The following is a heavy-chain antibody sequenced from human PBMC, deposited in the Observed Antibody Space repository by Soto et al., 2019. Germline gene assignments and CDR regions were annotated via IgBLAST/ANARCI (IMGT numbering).Heavy chain of an antibody. Sequence: EVQLVESGGGLVQPGGSLRLSCAASGFTFSSYEMNWVRQAPGKGLEWVSYISSSGSTIYYADSVKGRFTISRDNAKNSLYLQMNSLRAEDMAVYYCARSNGYTEFDYWGQGTLVTVSS. V-gene: IGHV3-48*03. CDR2: ISSSGSTI. D-gene: IGHD5-12*01. CDR1: GFTFSSYE. J-gene: IGHJ4*02. CDR3: ARSNGYTEFDY.